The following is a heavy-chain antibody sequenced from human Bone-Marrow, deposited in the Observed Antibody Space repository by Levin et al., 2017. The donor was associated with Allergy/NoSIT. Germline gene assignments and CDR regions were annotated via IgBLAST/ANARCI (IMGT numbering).Heavy chain of an antibody. D-gene: IGHD1-26*01. J-gene: IGHJ3*02. CDR3: AKEIFGSPTPHDTFDI. V-gene: IGHV3-30*18. CDR2: ISYDGRNE. Sequence: GGSLRLSCAASGFTFSSYGIHWVRQAPGKGLEWVAVISYDGRNEYYADSVKGRFTISRDNSKNTLYLQMNSLSAEDTAVYYCAKEIFGSPTPHDTFDIWGQGTMVTVSS. CDR1: GFTFSSYG.